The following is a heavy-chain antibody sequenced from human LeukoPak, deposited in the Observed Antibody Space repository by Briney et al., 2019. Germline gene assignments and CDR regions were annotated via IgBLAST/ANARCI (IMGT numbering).Heavy chain of an antibody. D-gene: IGHD6-19*01. Sequence: SETLSLTCTVSGGSMSSYYWNWIRQPPGKGLEWIGYMYYSGSTNCNPSLKSRVAISVDTSKDQFSLRLRSVTAADTAVYYCAGSSGWGSWWFDPWGQGTLVTVSP. CDR2: MYYSGST. J-gene: IGHJ5*02. V-gene: IGHV4-59*01. CDR3: AGSSGWGSWWFDP. CDR1: GGSMSSYY.